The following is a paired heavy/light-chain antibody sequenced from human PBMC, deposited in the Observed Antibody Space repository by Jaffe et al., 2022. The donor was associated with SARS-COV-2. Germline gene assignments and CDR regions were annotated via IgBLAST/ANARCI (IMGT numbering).Heavy chain of an antibody. CDR3: ARAGESGSSPSAMDV. D-gene: IGHD1-26*01. J-gene: IGHJ6*02. CDR1: GGSISSDSYY. V-gene: IGHV4-61*02. Sequence: QVQLQESGPGLVKPSQTLSLTCTVSGGSISSDSYYWSWIRQPAGKGLEWIGRIYTSGSTKYNPSLKSRVTMSLDTSKNQFSLKLTSVTAADTAVYYCARAGESGSSPSAMDVWGQGTKVTVSS. CDR2: IYTSGST.
Light chain of an antibody. CDR3: QQYYTTPFT. CDR2: WAS. J-gene: IGKJ3*01. V-gene: IGKV4-1*01. Sequence: DIVMTQSPDSLAVSLGERATINCKSSQSVFYSSDNKNYLAWYQQKPGQPPKLLIYWASTRESGVPDRFSGSGSGTDFTLTISSLQAADVAVYYCQQYYTTPFTFGPGTKVDIK. CDR1: QSVFYSSDNKNY.